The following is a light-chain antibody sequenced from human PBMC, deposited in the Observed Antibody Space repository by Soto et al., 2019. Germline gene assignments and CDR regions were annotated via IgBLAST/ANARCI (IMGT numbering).Light chain of an antibody. V-gene: IGLV1-47*01. J-gene: IGLJ3*02. CDR2: RND. Sequence: QSVLTQPPSASGTPGQRVTISCSGSSSNIGRNFVFWYQQLPGTAPKLLMYRNDQRPSGVPDQFSGSKSGTSASLSISGLRSEDEADYYCAAWDDSLSGWVFGGGTKLTVL. CDR3: AAWDDSLSGWV. CDR1: SSNIGRNF.